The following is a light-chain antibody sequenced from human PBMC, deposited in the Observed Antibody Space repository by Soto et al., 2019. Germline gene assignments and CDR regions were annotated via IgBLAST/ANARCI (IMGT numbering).Light chain of an antibody. J-gene: IGLJ2*01. CDR1: SSDVGGYNY. CDR2: DVS. V-gene: IGLV2-14*03. CDR3: SSYTSSSTLEVV. Sequence: QSALTQPASVSGSPGQSITISCTGTSSDVGGYNYVSWYQPHPAKAPKLMIYDVSNRPSGVSNRFSGSKSGNTASLTISGLQAEDDADYYCSSYTSSSTLEVVLGGGTKLTVL.